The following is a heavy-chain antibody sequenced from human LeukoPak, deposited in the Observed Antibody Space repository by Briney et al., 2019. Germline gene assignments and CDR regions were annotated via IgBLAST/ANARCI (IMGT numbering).Heavy chain of an antibody. V-gene: IGHV1-69*13. Sequence: ASVKVSCKASGGTFSSYAISWVRQAPGQGLEWMGGIIPIFGTANYAQKFQGRVTITADESTSTAYMELSSLRSEDTAVYYCAREYCSSTSCTDAFDIWGQGTMVTVSS. CDR2: IIPIFGTA. CDR3: AREYCSSTSCTDAFDI. J-gene: IGHJ3*02. D-gene: IGHD2-2*01. CDR1: GGTFSSYA.